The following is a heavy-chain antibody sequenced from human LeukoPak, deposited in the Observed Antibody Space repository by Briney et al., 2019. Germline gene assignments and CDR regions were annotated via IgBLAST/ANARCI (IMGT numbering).Heavy chain of an antibody. D-gene: IGHD4-11*01. V-gene: IGHV4-4*02. CDR2: IYHSGST. J-gene: IGHJ6*02. CDR3: ARQGSNYVYYYYGMDV. CDR1: GGSISSSNW. Sequence: SETLSLTCAVSGGSISSSNWWSWLRQPPGKGLEWIGEIYHSGSTNYNPSLKSRVTISVDKSKHQFSLKLSSVTAADTAVYYCARQGSNYVYYYYGMDVWGQGTTVTVSS.